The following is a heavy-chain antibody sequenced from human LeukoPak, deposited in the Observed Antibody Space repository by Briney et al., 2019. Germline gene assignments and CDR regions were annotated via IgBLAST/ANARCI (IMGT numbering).Heavy chain of an antibody. Sequence: PSETLSLTCTVSGGSISSSSYYWGWIRQPPGKGLEWIGSIYYSGSTYYNPSLKSRVTISVDTSKNQFSLKLSSVTAADTAVYYCVRVRRDSSGYYYFDYWGQGTLVTVSS. J-gene: IGHJ4*02. V-gene: IGHV4-39*07. D-gene: IGHD3-22*01. CDR2: IYYSGST. CDR3: VRVRRDSSGYYYFDY. CDR1: GGSISSSSYY.